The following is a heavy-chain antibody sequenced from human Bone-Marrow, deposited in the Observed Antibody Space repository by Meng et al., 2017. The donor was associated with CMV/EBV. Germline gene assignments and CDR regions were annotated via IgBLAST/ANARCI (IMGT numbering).Heavy chain of an antibody. V-gene: IGHV3-48*03. CDR1: GFTFSSYE. CDR3: ARDRGVPAATYYYYYGMDV. D-gene: IGHD2-2*01. CDR2: ISSSGSTI. Sequence: GESLKISCAASGFTFSSYEMNWVRQAPGKGLEWVSYISSSGSTIYYADSVKGRFTISRDNAKNSLYLQMNSLRAEDTAVYYCARDRGVPAATYYYYYGMDVWGQGTTVTVSS. J-gene: IGHJ6*02.